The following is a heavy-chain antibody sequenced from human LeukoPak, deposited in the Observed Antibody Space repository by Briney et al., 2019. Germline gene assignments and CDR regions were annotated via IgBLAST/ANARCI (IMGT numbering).Heavy chain of an antibody. CDR1: GYTFTDYY. J-gene: IGHJ3*02. V-gene: IGHV1-69-2*01. Sequence: ASVRVSCKVSGYTFTDYYMHWVQQAPGKGLEWMGLVDPEDGETIYAEKFQGRVTITADTSTDTAYMELSSLRSEDTAVYYCARHRDYVPDIWGQGTMVTVSS. CDR3: ARHRDYVPDI. D-gene: IGHD3-16*01. CDR2: VDPEDGET.